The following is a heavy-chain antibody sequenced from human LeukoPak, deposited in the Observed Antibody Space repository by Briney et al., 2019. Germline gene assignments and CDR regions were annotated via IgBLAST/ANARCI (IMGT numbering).Heavy chain of an antibody. J-gene: IGHJ4*02. CDR3: ASDKGYSNNYFDY. D-gene: IGHD6-13*01. CDR1: GGSISSSNW. Sequence: SETLSLTCAVSGGSISSSNWWSWVRQPPGKGLEWIGEIYHSGSTSYNPSLKSRVTISVDKSKNQFSLKLSSMTAADTAVYYCASDKGYSNNYFDYWGQGTLVTVSS. CDR2: IYHSGST. V-gene: IGHV4-4*02.